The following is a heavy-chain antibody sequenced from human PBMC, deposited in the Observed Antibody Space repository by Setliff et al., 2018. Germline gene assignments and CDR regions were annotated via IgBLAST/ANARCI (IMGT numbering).Heavy chain of an antibody. Sequence: SETLSLTCTVSGGSNSSSSHYWGWIRQPPGKGLEWIGSIYYTGSTYYNPSLKNRVTMSVDTSKRQFSLKLGSATAADTAVYYCARDMGQPYYFESWGLGTLVTVS. CDR2: IYYTGST. CDR3: ARDMGQPYYFES. D-gene: IGHD1-1*01. CDR1: GGSNSSSSHY. J-gene: IGHJ4*02. V-gene: IGHV4-39*07.